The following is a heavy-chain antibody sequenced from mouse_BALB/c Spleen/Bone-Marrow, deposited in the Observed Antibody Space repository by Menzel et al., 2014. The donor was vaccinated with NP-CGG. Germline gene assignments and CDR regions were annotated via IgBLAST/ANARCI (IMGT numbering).Heavy chain of an antibody. D-gene: IGHD4-1*01. CDR3: ARPLTGAYFDY. CDR2: ISSGGSYT. Sequence: DVMLVESGGGLVKPGGSLKLSCAASGFAFSSYDMSWVRQTPEKRLEWVATISSGGSYTYYPDSVKGRFTISRDNARNTLYLQMNSLRSEDKALYYCARPLTGAYFDYWGQGTTLTVSS. CDR1: GFAFSSYD. J-gene: IGHJ2*01. V-gene: IGHV5-9*02.